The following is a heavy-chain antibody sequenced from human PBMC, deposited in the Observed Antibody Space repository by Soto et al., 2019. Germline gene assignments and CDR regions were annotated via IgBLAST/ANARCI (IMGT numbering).Heavy chain of an antibody. CDR2: IHDRGST. CDR1: GGSISNNRW. D-gene: IGHD6-19*01. J-gene: IGHJ5*02. V-gene: IGHV4-4*02. Sequence: QVKLQESGPGLEKPSGTLSLTCAVSGGSISNNRWWTWVRQAPGKGLEWIGEIHDRGSTNYNLSLKDRATVSIDRSKTQFSLEMRAVTGADTAVYYCAGQWAAGCGAFDPWGQGTLVTVSS. CDR3: AGQWAAGCGAFDP.